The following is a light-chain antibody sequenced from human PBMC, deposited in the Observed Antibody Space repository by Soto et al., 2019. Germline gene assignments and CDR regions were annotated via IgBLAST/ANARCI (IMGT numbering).Light chain of an antibody. CDR3: QQYNNWFRT. CDR1: QSVSSN. V-gene: IGKV3-15*01. CDR2: GAS. J-gene: IGKJ1*01. Sequence: EIVMTQSPATLSVSPGERVTLSCRASQSVSSNLAWYQQKPGQAPRLLIYGASTRATGIPARFGGSGSGTEFTLTISSLQSEDFAIYYCQQYNNWFRTFGQGTKVDIK.